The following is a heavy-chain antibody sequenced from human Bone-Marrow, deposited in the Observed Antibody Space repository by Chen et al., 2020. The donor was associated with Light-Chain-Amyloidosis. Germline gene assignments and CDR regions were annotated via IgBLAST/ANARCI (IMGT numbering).Heavy chain of an antibody. CDR3: ARRRDGYNFDY. Sequence: SGPEVKKPGESLKISCKGSGNTFPNYWIGWVRQMPGKGLEWMGVIYPDDSDARYSPSFEGQVTISXXXXXXXXXXXXXXXXXXXXXXYYCARRRDGYNFDYWGQGTLVTVSS. CDR2: IYPDDSDA. J-gene: IGHJ4*02. CDR1: GNTFPNYW. D-gene: IGHD2-21*01. V-gene: IGHV5-51*01.